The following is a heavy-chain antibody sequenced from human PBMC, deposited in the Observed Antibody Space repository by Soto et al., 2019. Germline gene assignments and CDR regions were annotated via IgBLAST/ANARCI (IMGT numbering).Heavy chain of an antibody. CDR2: IKQDGSEK. D-gene: IGHD5-12*01. CDR3: AREGVYDSGVGWFDP. J-gene: IGHJ5*02. Sequence: EVQLVESGGGLVQPGGSLRLSCAASGFTFSSYWMSWVRQAPGKGLEWVANIKQDGSEKYYVDYVKGRFTISRDNAKNSLYLQMNSLRAEDTAVYYCAREGVYDSGVGWFDPWGQGTLVTVSS. CDR1: GFTFSSYW. V-gene: IGHV3-7*01.